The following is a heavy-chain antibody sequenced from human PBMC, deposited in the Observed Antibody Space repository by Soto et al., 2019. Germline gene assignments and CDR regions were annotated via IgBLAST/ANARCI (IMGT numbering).Heavy chain of an antibody. J-gene: IGHJ4*02. D-gene: IGHD6-19*01. CDR1: GGAIRNSIYY. CDR3: ARHRIAVAGPLDY. CDR2: IYYDGSV. V-gene: IGHV4-39*01. Sequence: SETLSLTCTVSGGAIRNSIYYWGWIRQPPGKGLEWIGTIYYDGSVAYSPSLKSRVTLSVDTSRNHFSVKINSVTAADTAVYFCARHRIAVAGPLDYWGQGTLVTVS.